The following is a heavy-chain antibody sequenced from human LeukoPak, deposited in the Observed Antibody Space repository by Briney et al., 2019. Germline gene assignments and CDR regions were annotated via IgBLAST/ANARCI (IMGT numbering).Heavy chain of an antibody. J-gene: IGHJ3*02. Sequence: GESLKISCKTSGYSFTTYWIAWVRQMPGKGLEWMGVIYPGDSDTRYGPSFKGQVTISADKSISLAYLQWSSLKASDTAMYYCARLPLYSGTNADPFDIWGRGTMVTVSS. CDR1: GYSFTTYW. CDR3: ARLPLYSGTNADPFDI. V-gene: IGHV5-51*01. CDR2: IYPGDSDT. D-gene: IGHD1-26*01.